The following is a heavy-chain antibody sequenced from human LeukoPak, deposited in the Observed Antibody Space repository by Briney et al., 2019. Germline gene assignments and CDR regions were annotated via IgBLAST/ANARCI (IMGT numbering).Heavy chain of an antibody. Sequence: GGSLSLSCAAPGFTFSGYAMSWVRKAPGKGLEWVSAIIVSGDSTYYANSVKGRFTISRDNSKNTLYLQMSSLRAEDTAVYYCAKRGGYITTWQRTDTLDYWGQGTLVTVSS. CDR2: IIVSGDST. D-gene: IGHD3-16*01. CDR3: AKRGGYITTWQRTDTLDY. J-gene: IGHJ4*02. CDR1: GFTFSGYA. V-gene: IGHV3-23*01.